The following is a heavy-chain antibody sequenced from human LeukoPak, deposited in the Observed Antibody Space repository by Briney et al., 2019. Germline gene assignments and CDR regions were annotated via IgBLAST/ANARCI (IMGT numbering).Heavy chain of an antibody. Sequence: PGGSLRLSCAASGFTFSSYWMSCVRQAPGRGLEWVANIKQEGSEKYYVDSVKGRFTISRDNAKNSLYLQMNSLRAEDTAVYYCARRGLYYYDSSGYWDYFDYWGQGTLVTVSS. CDR3: ARRGLYYYDSSGYWDYFDY. V-gene: IGHV3-7*01. J-gene: IGHJ4*02. D-gene: IGHD3-22*01. CDR1: GFTFSSYW. CDR2: IKQEGSEK.